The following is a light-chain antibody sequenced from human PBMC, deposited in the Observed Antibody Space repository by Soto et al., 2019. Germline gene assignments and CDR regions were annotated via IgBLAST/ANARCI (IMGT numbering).Light chain of an antibody. CDR1: SSNIGSNT. Sequence: QSVLTQPPSASGTPGQRVTISCSGSSSNIGSNTVNWYQQLPGTAPKLLIYSNNQRPSGVPDRFSGSKSGTSASLAISGLQSEGEADYYCCSYVGGRTYVFGSGTKVTVL. CDR2: SNN. CDR3: CSYVGGRTYV. V-gene: IGLV1-44*01. J-gene: IGLJ1*01.